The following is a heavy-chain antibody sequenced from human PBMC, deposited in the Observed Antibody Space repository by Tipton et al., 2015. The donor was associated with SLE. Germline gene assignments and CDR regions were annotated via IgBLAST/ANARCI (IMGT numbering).Heavy chain of an antibody. CDR3: ARGGRRVLTTPSDAFDI. CDR2: INDNGYT. CDR1: GGSINSFY. Sequence: TLSLTCTVSGGSINSFYWSWIRQPPGKGLEWIGYINDNGYTTYNPSLKSRVTMSLDTSKNQFSLRLSSVTAADTTVYYCARGGRRVLTTPSDAFDIWGQGTVVTVS. V-gene: IGHV4-59*01. D-gene: IGHD4/OR15-4a*01. J-gene: IGHJ3*02.